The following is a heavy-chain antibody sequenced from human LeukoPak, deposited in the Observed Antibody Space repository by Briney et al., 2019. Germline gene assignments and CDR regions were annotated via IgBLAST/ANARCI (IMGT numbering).Heavy chain of an antibody. V-gene: IGHV1-3*01. CDR2: INVGNGNT. CDR1: GYTFTTYA. J-gene: IGHJ4*02. Sequence: ASVKVSCKASGYTFTTYAMHWVRQAPGQRLEWMGWINVGNGNTKYSQKFQGRVTITRDTSASTAYMELSSLRSEDTAVYYCAGADFAAGYWGQGTLVTVSS. CDR3: AGADFAAGY.